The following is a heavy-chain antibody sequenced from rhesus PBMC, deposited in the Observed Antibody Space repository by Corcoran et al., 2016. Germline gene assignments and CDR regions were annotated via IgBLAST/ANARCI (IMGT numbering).Heavy chain of an antibody. CDR2: ISYSGST. V-gene: IGHV4-122*02. Sequence: QLQLQESGPGLVKPSETLSLTCAVSGYSISSGYGWSWIRQPPGKGLEWIGYISYSGSTSYSPSLKSRVTISRDTAKNQVSLKLSSVTAADTGVYYCAREVSYPDYWGQGVLVTVSS. CDR1: GYSISSGYG. J-gene: IGHJ4*01. D-gene: IGHD5-12*01. CDR3: AREVSYPDY.